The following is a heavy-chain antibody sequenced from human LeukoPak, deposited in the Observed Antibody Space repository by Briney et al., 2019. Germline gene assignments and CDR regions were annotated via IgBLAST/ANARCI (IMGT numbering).Heavy chain of an antibody. CDR2: INPSGGST. D-gene: IGHD6-19*01. J-gene: IGHJ4*02. CDR3: ARGIELADPFDY. Sequence: ASVKVSRKASGYTFTTYCMHWVRQAPGQGLEWMGIINPSGGSTSYAQKFQGRVTMTRDTSTSTVYMELSSLRSEDTAVYYCARGIELADPFDYWGQGTLVTVSS. V-gene: IGHV1-46*01. CDR1: GYTFTTYC.